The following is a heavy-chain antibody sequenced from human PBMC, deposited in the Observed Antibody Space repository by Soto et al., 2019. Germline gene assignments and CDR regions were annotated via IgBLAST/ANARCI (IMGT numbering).Heavy chain of an antibody. D-gene: IGHD6-19*01. CDR1: GFTVSSYT. J-gene: IGHJ6*02. V-gene: IGHV3-30-3*01. CDR2: ISDDGGKK. CDR3: ARSSSGHKAYYYYGLDV. Sequence: QVQRGEAGGGVVQAGWYPGVSCADSGFTVSSYTIYGVLQAPGKGLEWVAVISDDGGKKYYADSVKGRFTISRDNSKVYLQVNSLRAEDTAVYFCARSSSGHKAYYYYGLDVWGQGTTVTVSS.